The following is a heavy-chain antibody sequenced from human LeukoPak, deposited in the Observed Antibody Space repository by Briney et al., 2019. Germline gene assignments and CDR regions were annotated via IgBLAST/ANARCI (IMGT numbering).Heavy chain of an antibody. CDR3: ARAPYYYDSSGYYLSAEYFQH. D-gene: IGHD3-22*01. J-gene: IGHJ1*01. CDR2: IYTSGST. CDR1: GGSISSGSYY. V-gene: IGHV4-61*02. Sequence: PSQTLSLTCTVSGGSISSGSYYWSWIRQPAGKGLGWIGRIYTSGSTNYNPSLKSRVTISVDTSKNQFSLKLSSVTAADTAVYYCARAPYYYDSSGYYLSAEYFQHWGQGTLVTVSS.